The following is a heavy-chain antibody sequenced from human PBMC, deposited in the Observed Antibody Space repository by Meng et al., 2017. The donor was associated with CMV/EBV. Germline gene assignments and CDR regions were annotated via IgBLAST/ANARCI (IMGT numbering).Heavy chain of an antibody. CDR1: GFTFSSYS. J-gene: IGHJ6*02. V-gene: IGHV3-21*01. CDR2: ISSSSSYI. Sequence: GESLKISCAASGFTFSSYSMNWVRQAPGKGLEWVSSISSSSSYIYYADSVKGRFTISRDNAKNSLYLQMNSLRAEDTAVYYCSRAYAIVVVPAAILDYYYGMDVWGQGTTVTVSS. CDR3: SRAYAIVVVPAAILDYYYGMDV. D-gene: IGHD2-2*01.